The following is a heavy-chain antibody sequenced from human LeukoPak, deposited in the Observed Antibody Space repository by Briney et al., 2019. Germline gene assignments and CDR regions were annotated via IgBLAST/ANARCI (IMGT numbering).Heavy chain of an antibody. CDR1: GYTFTGYY. CDR2: INPNSGGT. D-gene: IGHD2-2*01. V-gene: IGHV1-2*02. J-gene: IGHJ6*03. CDR3: ARAPLYCSSTSCYSYYMDV. Sequence: GASVKVSCKASGYTFTGYYMHWVRQAPGQGLEWMGWINPNSGGTNYAQKFQGRVTMTRDTSISTAYMELSRLRSDDTAVYYCARAPLYCSSTSCYSYYMDVWGKGTTVTVSS.